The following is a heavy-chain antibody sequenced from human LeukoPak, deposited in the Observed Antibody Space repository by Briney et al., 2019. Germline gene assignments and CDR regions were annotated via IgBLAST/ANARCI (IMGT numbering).Heavy chain of an antibody. CDR3: ARGSTPYSGSYIDY. D-gene: IGHD1-26*01. V-gene: IGHV3-53*01. Sequence: GGSLRLSCVGSGFTVSGKYMNWVRQAPGKGLEWVSVIYSGGSTYYVDSVKGRFTIYRDDSKNTLYLQMSSLRPEDKAVYYCARGSTPYSGSYIDYWGQGTLVTVSS. J-gene: IGHJ4*02. CDR1: GFTVSGKY. CDR2: IYSGGST.